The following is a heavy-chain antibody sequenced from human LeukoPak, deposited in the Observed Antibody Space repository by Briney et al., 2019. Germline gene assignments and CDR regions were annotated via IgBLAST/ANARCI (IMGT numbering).Heavy chain of an antibody. CDR2: ISSSSGAI. CDR3: ARDLWFGVDY. CDR1: GFTFSTYS. V-gene: IGHV3-48*02. J-gene: IGHJ4*02. D-gene: IGHD3-10*01. Sequence: GGSLRLSCAASGFTFSTYSMYWVRQAPGKGLEWVSYISSSSGAIYYADSVKGRFTISRDNAKNSLYLQMNSLRDEDTAVYYCARDLWFGVDYWGQGTLVTVSS.